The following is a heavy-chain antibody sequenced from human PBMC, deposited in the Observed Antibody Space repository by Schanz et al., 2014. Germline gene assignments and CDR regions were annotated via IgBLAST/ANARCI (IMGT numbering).Heavy chain of an antibody. CDR2: ISSKGDMT. CDR3: ARDNRYYLFDY. V-gene: IGHV3-64*01. Sequence: EVQLVESGGGLVKPGGSLRLSCGVSGFTFSTSTMHWVRQAPGKGLEYVSSISSKGDMTFYGNSVKGRFTISRDNSKNTLYLQLGSLSAEDTAVYFCARDNRYYLFDYWGQGALVTVSS. CDR1: GFTFSTST. J-gene: IGHJ4*02. D-gene: IGHD3-16*02.